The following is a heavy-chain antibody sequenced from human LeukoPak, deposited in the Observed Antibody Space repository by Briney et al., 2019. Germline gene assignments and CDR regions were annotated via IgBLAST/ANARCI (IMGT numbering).Heavy chain of an antibody. V-gene: IGHV3-21*01. CDR3: AREPRCSSCSHEY. CDR1: GFTFSDYT. D-gene: IGHD6-13*01. J-gene: IGHJ4*02. Sequence: GGSLRLSCAASGFTFSDYTMNWVRQAPGKGLEWVSSITSHSSYIYYADSAKGRFTISRDNAKNSVFLQMNSLRAEDTAVYYCAREPRCSSCSHEYWGQGILVTVSS. CDR2: ITSHSSYI.